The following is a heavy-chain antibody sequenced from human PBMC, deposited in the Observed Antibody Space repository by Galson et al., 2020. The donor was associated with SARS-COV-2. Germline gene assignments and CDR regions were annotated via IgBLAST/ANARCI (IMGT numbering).Heavy chain of an antibody. D-gene: IGHD2-15*01. Sequence: SVKVSCKASGDTFSSYAISWVRQAPGQGLEWMGGIIPILGIANYAQKFQGRVTITADKSTSTAYMELSSLRSEDTAVYYCAREPLVVAATGAHWYFDLWGRGTLVTVSS. CDR1: GDTFSSYA. J-gene: IGHJ2*01. V-gene: IGHV1-69*10. CDR3: AREPLVVAATGAHWYFDL. CDR2: IIPILGIA.